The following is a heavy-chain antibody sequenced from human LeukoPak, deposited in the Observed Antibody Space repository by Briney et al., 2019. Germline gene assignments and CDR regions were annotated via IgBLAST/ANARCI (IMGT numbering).Heavy chain of an antibody. CDR3: AKDMVAAEMATSPLDY. V-gene: IGHV3-9*01. D-gene: IGHD5-24*01. CDR1: GFTFDDYA. Sequence: GGSLRLSCAASGFTFDDYAMHWVRQAPGKGLEWVSGISWNSGSIGYADSVKGRFTISRDNAKNSLYLQMNSLRAEDTALYYCAKDMVAAEMATSPLDYWGQGTLVTVSS. CDR2: ISWNSGSI. J-gene: IGHJ4*02.